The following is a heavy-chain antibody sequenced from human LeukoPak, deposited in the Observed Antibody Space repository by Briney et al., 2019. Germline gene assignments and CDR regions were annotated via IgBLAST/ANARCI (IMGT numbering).Heavy chain of an antibody. Sequence: SETLSLTCTVSGASIIPYYWSWIRQPPGKGLDWIAYIHSNGNTGYNPSLKSRLTISVDTSKNHFFLKVTSMTTADTGVYYCARSLPGAIGAADFWGQGTLVTVSS. D-gene: IGHD6-13*01. CDR3: ARSLPGAIGAADF. V-gene: IGHV4-59*01. CDR2: IHSNGNT. J-gene: IGHJ4*02. CDR1: GASIIPYY.